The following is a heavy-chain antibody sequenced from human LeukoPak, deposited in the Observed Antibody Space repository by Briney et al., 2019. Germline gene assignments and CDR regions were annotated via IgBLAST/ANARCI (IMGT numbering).Heavy chain of an antibody. Sequence: GGSLRLSCVGSGFRFSDYRMNWVRQAPGKGLEWVANIKQDGSEKHYGDSMKGRFTISRDNAKNSLYLQMNSLRAEDTAVYYCARSRVNYYDEEQYFDYWGQGNLVTVSS. CDR1: GFRFSDYR. CDR3: ARSRVNYYDEEQYFDY. D-gene: IGHD3-16*01. V-gene: IGHV3-7*03. J-gene: IGHJ4*02. CDR2: IKQDGSEK.